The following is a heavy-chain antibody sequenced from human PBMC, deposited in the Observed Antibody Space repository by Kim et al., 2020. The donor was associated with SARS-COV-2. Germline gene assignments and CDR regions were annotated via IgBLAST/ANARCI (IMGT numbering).Heavy chain of an antibody. J-gene: IGHJ5*02. Sequence: ASVKVSCKASGYTFTSYGISWVRQAPGQGLEWMGWISAYNGNTNYAQKLQGRVTMTTDTSTSTDYMELRRLRSDDTAVYYCARDVRTTVTTRYNWFDPWGQGTLVTVSS. CDR1: GYTFTSYG. V-gene: IGHV1-18*01. CDR2: ISAYNGNT. D-gene: IGHD4-17*01. CDR3: ARDVRTTVTTRYNWFDP.